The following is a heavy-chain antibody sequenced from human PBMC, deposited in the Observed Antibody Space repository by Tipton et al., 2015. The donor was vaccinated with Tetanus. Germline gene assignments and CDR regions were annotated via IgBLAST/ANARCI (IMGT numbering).Heavy chain of an antibody. CDR2: IQRDGGQK. V-gene: IGHV3-7*01. Sequence: SLRLSCTGSGFSFSNHWMSWVRQAPGKGLEWVANIQRDGGQKYYADSVKGRFTISRDYADNSLYLQLTSLRVEDTAVYYCARDRGEDLTNFYYMDVWGKGTTVTVSS. CDR1: GFSFSNHW. J-gene: IGHJ6*03. D-gene: IGHD3-10*01. CDR3: ARDRGEDLTNFYYMDV.